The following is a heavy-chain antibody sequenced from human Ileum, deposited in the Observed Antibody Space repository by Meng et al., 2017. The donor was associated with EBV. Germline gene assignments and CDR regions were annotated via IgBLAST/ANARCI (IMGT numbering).Heavy chain of an antibody. D-gene: IGHD4-23*01. CDR2: VTPVFTST. Sequence: VQLGPVGAEVKKPGSSVKISCRASGGNFKTFVFRWVRLAPGQGLEWMGGVTPVFTSTLYAKHFKDRVTITADESTNTAFMELKNLQSDDTAIYYCATDVGTVADHWGPGTLVTVSS. CDR3: ATDVGTVADH. J-gene: IGHJ4*02. CDR1: GGNFKTFV. V-gene: IGHV1-69*01.